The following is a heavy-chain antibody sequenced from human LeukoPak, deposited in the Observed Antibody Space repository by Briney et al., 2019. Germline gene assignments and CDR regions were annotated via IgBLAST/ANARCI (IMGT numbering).Heavy chain of an antibody. J-gene: IGHJ4*02. CDR3: ARDHHYDSSGFDY. CDR2: ISSSSSYI. V-gene: IGHV3-21*01. CDR1: GFTFSSYS. Sequence: PGGSLRLSCAASGFTFSSYSMNWVRQAPGKGLEWVSSISSSSSYIYYADSVKGRFTISRDNAKNSLYLQMNSLRAEDTAVYYRARDHHYDSSGFDYWGQGTLVTVSS. D-gene: IGHD3-22*01.